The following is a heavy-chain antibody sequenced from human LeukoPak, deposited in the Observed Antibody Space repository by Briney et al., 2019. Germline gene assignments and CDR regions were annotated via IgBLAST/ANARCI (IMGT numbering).Heavy chain of an antibody. CDR1: GGTFSSYA. CDR3: ASSSNWGAFDP. D-gene: IGHD7-27*01. Sequence: GASVKVSCKASGGTFSSYAISWVRQAPGQGLEWMGWISAYNGNTNYAQKLQGGVTMTTDTSTSTAYMELRSLRSDDTAVYYCASSSNWGAFDPWGQGTLVTVSS. J-gene: IGHJ5*02. CDR2: ISAYNGNT. V-gene: IGHV1-18*01.